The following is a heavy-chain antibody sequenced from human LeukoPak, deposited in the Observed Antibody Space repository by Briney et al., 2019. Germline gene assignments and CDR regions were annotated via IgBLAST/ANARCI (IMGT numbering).Heavy chain of an antibody. Sequence: GVSLRLSCAASGFTFDDYAMHWVRQAPGKGLEWVSGISWNSGSIGYADSVKGRFTISRDNAKNSLYLQMNSLRAEDTALYYCAKGKVDSSGWSGFDYWGQGTLVTVSS. CDR3: AKGKVDSSGWSGFDY. CDR2: ISWNSGSI. CDR1: GFTFDDYA. V-gene: IGHV3-9*01. J-gene: IGHJ4*02. D-gene: IGHD6-19*01.